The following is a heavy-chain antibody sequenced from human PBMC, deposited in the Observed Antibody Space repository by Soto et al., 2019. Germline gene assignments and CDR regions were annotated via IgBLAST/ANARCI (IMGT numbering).Heavy chain of an antibody. CDR3: ARDPYYYDSRGYTDDALDT. D-gene: IGHD3-22*01. Sequence: PSETLSLTCAISVDSVSSNSAAWHWIRQSPSRGLEWLGRTYYRSKWYNDYALSVKSRITINPDTSKNQFSLQLNSVTPEDTAVYYCARDPYYYDSRGYTDDALDTWGQGIMVTVS. CDR2: TYYRSKWYN. V-gene: IGHV6-1*01. CDR1: VDSVSSNSAA. J-gene: IGHJ3*02.